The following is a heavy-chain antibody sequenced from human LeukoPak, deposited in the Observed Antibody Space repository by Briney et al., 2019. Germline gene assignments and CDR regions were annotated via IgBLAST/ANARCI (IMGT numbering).Heavy chain of an antibody. CDR1: GGSINSYY. D-gene: IGHD3-16*01. J-gene: IGHJ4*02. Sequence: SETLSLTCTVSGGSINSYYWSWIRQPPGQGLEWIGYIHHSGSTSYNPSLKSRVTILVDTSKNQFSLKLSSVTAADTAVYYCAGHNRLRHIDYWGQGTLVTVSS. CDR2: IHHSGST. CDR3: AGHNRLRHIDY. V-gene: IGHV4-59*08.